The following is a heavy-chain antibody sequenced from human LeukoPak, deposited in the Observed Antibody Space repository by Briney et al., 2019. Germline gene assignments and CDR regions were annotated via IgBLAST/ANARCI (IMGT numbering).Heavy chain of an antibody. Sequence: PGGSLRLSCAASGFSFSSHGMHWVRQAPGKGLEWVVVISDDGTIKLYGDSVKGRFTISRDDSKNTLYLQMNSLKTEDTAVYYCAKDRAFQAAGVTDYWGQGTLVTVSS. CDR2: ISDDGTIK. CDR3: AKDRAFQAAGVTDY. CDR1: GFSFSSHG. V-gene: IGHV3-30*18. J-gene: IGHJ4*02. D-gene: IGHD3-10*01.